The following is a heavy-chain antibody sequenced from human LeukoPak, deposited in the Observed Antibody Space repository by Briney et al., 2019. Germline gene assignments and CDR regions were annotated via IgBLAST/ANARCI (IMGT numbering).Heavy chain of an antibody. V-gene: IGHV1-8*01. CDR2: MNPNSGNT. J-gene: IGHJ6*02. Sequence: ASVKVSCKASGYTFTSYDINWVRQATGQGLEWRGWMNPNSGNTGYAQKFQGRVTMTRNTSISTAYMELSSLRSEDTAVYYCARTTSSHSSWYDDYYGMDVWGQGTTVTVSS. D-gene: IGHD6-13*01. CDR3: ARTTSSHSSWYDDYYGMDV. CDR1: GYTFTSYD.